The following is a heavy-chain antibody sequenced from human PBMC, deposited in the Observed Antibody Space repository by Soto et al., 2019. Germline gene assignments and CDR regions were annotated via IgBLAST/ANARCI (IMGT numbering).Heavy chain of an antibody. V-gene: IGHV1-2*02. CDR1: GYSISAYY. Sequence: ASVKVSCKASGYSISAYYIHWVRQAPGQGLEWMGWIDPKNGGTVSAQKFQGRLTMTRDTSISTVYMDLSGLTSDDTALYYCGKDYYGIFPYWGQGSLVTVSS. CDR2: IDPKNGGT. J-gene: IGHJ4*02. CDR3: GKDYYGIFPY. D-gene: IGHD3-10*01.